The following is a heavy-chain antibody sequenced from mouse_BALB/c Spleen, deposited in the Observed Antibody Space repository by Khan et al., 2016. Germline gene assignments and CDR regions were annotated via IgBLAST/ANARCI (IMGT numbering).Heavy chain of an antibody. CDR2: IWADGRT. Sequence: QVQLKQSGPGLVAPSQSLSITCTVSGFSLTGYGVNWVRQPPGPGLEWLGKIWADGRTDYNSALKSRVSISKDNSKSQVVLKMNSLQTDDTANYYWSSDYDGFAYWGQGTLVIVSA. CDR3: SSDYDGFAY. CDR1: GFSLTGYG. V-gene: IGHV2-6-7*01. J-gene: IGHJ3*01. D-gene: IGHD2-12*01.